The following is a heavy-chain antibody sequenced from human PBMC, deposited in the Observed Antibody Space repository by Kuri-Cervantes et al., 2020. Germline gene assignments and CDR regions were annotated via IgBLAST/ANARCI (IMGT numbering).Heavy chain of an antibody. CDR3: ARVQSVDTHDKNFEY. V-gene: IGHV3-21*01. CDR1: GFTFSSYT. D-gene: IGHD3-9*01. J-gene: IGHJ4*02. Sequence: GGSLRLSCAVSGFTFSSYTMGWVRLAPGKGLEWVSSLGNSHDYIHYADSVKGRFTISRDNAKNSLYLQMNSLGAEDTAIYYCARVQSVDTHDKNFEYWGQGTPVTVSS. CDR2: LGNSHDYI.